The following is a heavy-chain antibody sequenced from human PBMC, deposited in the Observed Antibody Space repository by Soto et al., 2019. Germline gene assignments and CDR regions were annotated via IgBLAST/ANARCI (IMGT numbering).Heavy chain of an antibody. CDR2: IYHSGST. CDR3: ARGEMAVNY. CDR1: GGSISRGGYY. D-gene: IGHD6-19*01. Sequence: SETMSLTCAVSGGSISRGGYYWSWIRQHPGKGLEWIGYIYHSGSTYYNPSLKSRVTISVDRSKNQFSLKLSSVTAADTAVYYCARGEMAVNYWGQGTLVTVSS. V-gene: IGHV4-30-2*01. J-gene: IGHJ4*02.